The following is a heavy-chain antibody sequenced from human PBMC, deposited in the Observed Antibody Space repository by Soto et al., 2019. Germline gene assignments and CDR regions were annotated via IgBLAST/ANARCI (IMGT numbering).Heavy chain of an antibody. CDR2: IYYSGST. Sequence: PSETLSLTCTVSGGSISSYYWSWIRQPPGKGLEWIGYIYYSGSTNYNPSLKSRVTISVDTSKNQFSLKLSSVTAADTAVYYCARTSYSSSSSYDYWGQGTLVTVSS. CDR1: GGSISSYY. V-gene: IGHV4-59*08. J-gene: IGHJ4*02. D-gene: IGHD6-6*01. CDR3: ARTSYSSSSSYDY.